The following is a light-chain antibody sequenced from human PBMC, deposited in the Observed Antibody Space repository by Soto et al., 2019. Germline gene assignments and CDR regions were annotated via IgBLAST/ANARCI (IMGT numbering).Light chain of an antibody. Sequence: EIVLTQSPGTLSLSPGERATLSCRASQTLSNSFIAWYQQKPGQAPRLLIYDASNRATGIPDRFSGTGSETDFTLTIKRVEPEDFAVYYCQQYENSPITFGQGTRLEIK. J-gene: IGKJ5*01. V-gene: IGKV3-20*01. CDR3: QQYENSPIT. CDR1: QTLSNSF. CDR2: DAS.